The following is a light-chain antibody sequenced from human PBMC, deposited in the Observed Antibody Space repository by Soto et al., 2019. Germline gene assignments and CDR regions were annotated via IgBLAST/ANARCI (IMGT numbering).Light chain of an antibody. J-gene: IGKJ1*01. CDR2: GAS. CDR3: QQYNNWPRT. Sequence: ELVMTQSPATLSVSPGGRATLSCRASQSVSSDLAWYHQKPGQAPRLLIYGASTRATGIPARFSGSGSGTEFTLTINSLQSEDFAVYYCQQYNNWPRTFGQGTKVDIK. V-gene: IGKV3-15*01. CDR1: QSVSSD.